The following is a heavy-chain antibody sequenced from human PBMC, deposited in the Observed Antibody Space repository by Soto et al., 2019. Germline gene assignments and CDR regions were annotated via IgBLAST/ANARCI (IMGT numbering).Heavy chain of an antibody. Sequence: EVQVLESGGGLVQPGGSLRLSCAASGFTFSSYAMTWVRQAPGKGLEWISSISDGGDGSYYADSVKGRFTLSRDNSKNTLSLQMSSLRADDTAVYYCAKGGLGRAPGLEYWGQGTLVTVSS. CDR2: ISDGGDGS. CDR3: AKGGLGRAPGLEY. J-gene: IGHJ4*02. CDR1: GFTFSSYA. V-gene: IGHV3-23*01. D-gene: IGHD3-16*01.